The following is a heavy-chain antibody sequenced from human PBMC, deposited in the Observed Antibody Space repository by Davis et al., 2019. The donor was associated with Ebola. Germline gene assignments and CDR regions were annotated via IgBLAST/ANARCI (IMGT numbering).Heavy chain of an antibody. J-gene: IGHJ4*02. V-gene: IGHV1-3*01. CDR2: INAGNGNT. CDR1: GYTFTSYA. CDR3: ARDPLIAAAGNVLDY. Sequence: AASVKVSCKASGYTFTSYAMHWVRQAPGQRLEWMGWINAGNGNTKYSQKFQGRVTITRDTSASTAYMELSSLRSEDTAVYYCARDPLIAAAGNVLDYWGQGTLVTVSS. D-gene: IGHD6-13*01.